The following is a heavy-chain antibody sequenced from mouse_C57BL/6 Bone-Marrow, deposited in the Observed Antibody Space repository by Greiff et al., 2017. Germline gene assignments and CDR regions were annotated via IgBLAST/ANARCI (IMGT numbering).Heavy chain of an antibody. CDR3: ARALNCFYYYAMDY. Sequence: VQLKESGPGMVKPSQSLSLTCTVTGYSITSGYDWHWIRHFPGNKLEWMGYISYSGSTNYNQSLKSRISITHDTSKNHFFLKLNSVTTEDTATYYCARALNCFYYYAMDYWGQGTSVTVSS. CDR2: ISYSGST. V-gene: IGHV3-1*01. J-gene: IGHJ4*01. CDR1: GYSITSGYD.